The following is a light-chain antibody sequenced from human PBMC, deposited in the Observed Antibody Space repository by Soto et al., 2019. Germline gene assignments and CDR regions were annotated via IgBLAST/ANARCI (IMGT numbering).Light chain of an antibody. V-gene: IGLV1-44*01. CDR2: SNN. Sequence: QSALTQPPSASGTPGQRVTISCSGSRSSIGSNTVNWYQHLPGSAPKLLIYSNNHRPSGVPDRFSASKAGASASLAISGLQSEDEGDYYCAAWDASLGGFHVFGSGSKVTVL. CDR3: AAWDASLGGFHV. J-gene: IGLJ1*01. CDR1: RSSIGSNT.